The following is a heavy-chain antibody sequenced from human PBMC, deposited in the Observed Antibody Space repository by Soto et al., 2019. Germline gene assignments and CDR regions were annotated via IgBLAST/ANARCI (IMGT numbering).Heavy chain of an antibody. CDR3: AMNTNPRVTYGIDV. V-gene: IGHV3-23*01. CDR1: GFTFSSYA. CDR2: ISGSGGST. Sequence: PGGSLRLSCAASGFTFSSYAMSWVRQAPGKGLEWVSAISGSGGSTYYADSVKGRFTISRDNSKNTLYLQMNSLRAEDTAVYYCAMNTNPRVTYGIDVWGQGTTVTVYS. J-gene: IGHJ6*02. D-gene: IGHD2-2*01.